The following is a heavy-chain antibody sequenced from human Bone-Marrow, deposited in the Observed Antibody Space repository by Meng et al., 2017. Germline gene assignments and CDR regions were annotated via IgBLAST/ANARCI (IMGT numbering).Heavy chain of an antibody. J-gene: IGHJ5*02. D-gene: IGHD1-26*01. CDR2: FYYSGST. Sequence: QLQLQESVSGLLKPSETLSLTCTVSGGSISSSSYYWGWIRQPPGKGLEWIGSFYYSGSTFSNPSLKNRVTISVDTSKNQFSLKLSSVTAADTAVYYCSVGELLPTWFDPWGQGTLVTVSS. CDR1: GGSISSSSYY. V-gene: IGHV4-39*01. CDR3: SVGELLPTWFDP.